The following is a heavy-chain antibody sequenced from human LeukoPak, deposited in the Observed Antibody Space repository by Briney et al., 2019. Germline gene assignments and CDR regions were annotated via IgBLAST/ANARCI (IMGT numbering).Heavy chain of an antibody. V-gene: IGHV3-23*01. CDR2: ISGSGGST. J-gene: IGHJ5*02. CDR1: GFTFSSYA. D-gene: IGHD2-2*01. Sequence: GGSLRLSCAASGFTFSSYAMSWVRQAPGKGLEWVSAISGSGGSTYCADSVKGRFTISRDNSKNTLYLQMNSLRAEDTAVYYCRLVPAAMRWFDPWGQGTLVTVSS. CDR3: RLVPAAMRWFDP.